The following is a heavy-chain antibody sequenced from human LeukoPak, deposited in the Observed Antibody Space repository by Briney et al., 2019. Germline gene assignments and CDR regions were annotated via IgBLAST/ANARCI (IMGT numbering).Heavy chain of an antibody. D-gene: IGHD2-21*02. CDR2: IYPGDSDT. J-gene: IGHJ3*02. CDR1: GSSFTSYW. CDR3: ARTSVVVTARGSRAFDI. Sequence: GESLKISCKGSGSSFTSYWIGWVRQMPGKGLEWMGIIYPGDSDTRYSPSFQGQVTISADKSISTAYLQWSSLKASDTAMYYCARTSVVVTARGSRAFDIWGQGTRVTVSS. V-gene: IGHV5-51*01.